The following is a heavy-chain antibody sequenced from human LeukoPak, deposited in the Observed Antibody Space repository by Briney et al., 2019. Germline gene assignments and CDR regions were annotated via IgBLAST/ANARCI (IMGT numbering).Heavy chain of an antibody. V-gene: IGHV3-74*01. D-gene: IGHD4/OR15-4a*01. CDR2: TSPDETFT. CDR3: ARGPALVPFDP. CDR1: GITLRNYW. J-gene: IGHJ5*02. Sequence: PGGSLRLSWAASGITLRNYWNYWVRQASGKGLGWVSHTSPDETFTASAQSVKRRFSTSTDIAKNTLYLQMNSLRDEDTPVYYCARGPALVPFDPWGQGTLVTVSS.